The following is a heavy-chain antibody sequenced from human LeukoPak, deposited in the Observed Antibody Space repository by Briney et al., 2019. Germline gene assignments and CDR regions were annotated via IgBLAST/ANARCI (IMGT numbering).Heavy chain of an antibody. CDR1: GXTFDDYA. Sequence: GGSLRLSCAASGXTFDDYAMHWVRQAPGKGLEWVSLISGDGGSTYYADYVKGRFTISRDNSKNSLYLQMNSLRTEDTALYYCAKDKSVDTAMVFDYWGQGTLVTVSS. CDR2: ISGDGGST. V-gene: IGHV3-43*02. CDR3: AKDKSVDTAMVFDY. D-gene: IGHD5-18*01. J-gene: IGHJ4*02.